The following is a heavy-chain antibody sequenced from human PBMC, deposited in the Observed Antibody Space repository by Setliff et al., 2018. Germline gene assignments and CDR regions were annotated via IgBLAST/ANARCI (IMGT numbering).Heavy chain of an antibody. V-gene: IGHV3-7*01. J-gene: IGHJ4*02. D-gene: IGHD3-16*01. Sequence: GGSLRLSCAASGFTCSSYWMSWVRQAPGKGLEWVANIKQDGSEKYYVDSVKGRFTISRDNAKNSLYLQMNSLRAEDTAVYSCARDGGEYWGQGTLVTVSS. CDR3: ARDGGEY. CDR2: IKQDGSEK. CDR1: GFTCSSYW.